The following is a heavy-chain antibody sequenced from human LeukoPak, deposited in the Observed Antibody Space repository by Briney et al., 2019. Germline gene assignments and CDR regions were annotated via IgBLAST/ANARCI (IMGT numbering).Heavy chain of an antibody. CDR2: ITPMFGTA. V-gene: IGHV1-69*13. Sequence: SVKVSCKASGGTFSSYAISWVRQAPGQGPEWMGGITPMFGTAKYAQKFQGRVTITADESTSTAYMELSSLRSEDTAVYYCAKFTRRVLKKNFFDYWGQGTLVTVSS. CDR1: GGTFSSYA. CDR3: AKFTRRVLKKNFFDY. D-gene: IGHD4/OR15-4a*01. J-gene: IGHJ4*02.